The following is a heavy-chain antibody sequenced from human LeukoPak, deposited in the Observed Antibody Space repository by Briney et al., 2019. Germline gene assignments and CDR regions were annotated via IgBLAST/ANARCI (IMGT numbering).Heavy chain of an antibody. CDR1: GGSFSSYY. CDR2: MSASGST. Sequence: PSETLSLTCTVSGGSFSSYYWSWIRQPAGKGLEWIGHMSASGSTNYNPSLKSRVTISVDTSKNQFSLKLSSVTAADTAVYYCAREGRYYGSGSYISTYYMDVWGKGTTVTISS. D-gene: IGHD3-10*01. V-gene: IGHV4-4*07. J-gene: IGHJ6*03. CDR3: AREGRYYGSGSYISTYYMDV.